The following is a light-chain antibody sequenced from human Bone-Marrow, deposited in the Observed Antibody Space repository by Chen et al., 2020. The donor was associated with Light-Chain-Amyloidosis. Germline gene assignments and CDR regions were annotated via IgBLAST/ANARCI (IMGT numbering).Light chain of an antibody. CDR2: EVT. J-gene: IGLJ1*01. CDR1: SSDVGGDNH. Sequence: ALAPPASGSWIPWPADTLSCPGTSSDVGGDNHVSWYQQHPDKAPKLMIYEVTNRPSWVPDRFSGSKSDNTASLTISGLQTEDEADYFCSSYTITNTLVFGSGTRVTVL. V-gene: IGLV2-14*01. CDR3: SSYTITNTLV.